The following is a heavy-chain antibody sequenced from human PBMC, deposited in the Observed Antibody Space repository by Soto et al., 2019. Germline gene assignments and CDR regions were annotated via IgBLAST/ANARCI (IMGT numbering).Heavy chain of an antibody. CDR3: AREHIVVVPAAIDYYYYGMDV. Sequence: PGGSLRLSCAASGFTFSSYAMHWVRKAPGKGLEWVAVISYDGSNKYYADSVKGRFTISRDNSKNTLYLQMNSLRAEDTAVYYCAREHIVVVPAAIDYYYYGMDVWGQGTTVT. V-gene: IGHV3-30-3*01. J-gene: IGHJ6*02. CDR1: GFTFSSYA. CDR2: ISYDGSNK. D-gene: IGHD2-2*02.